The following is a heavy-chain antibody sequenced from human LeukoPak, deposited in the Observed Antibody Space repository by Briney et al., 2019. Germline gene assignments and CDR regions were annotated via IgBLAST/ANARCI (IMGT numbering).Heavy chain of an antibody. D-gene: IGHD3-3*01. Sequence: PSVTLSLTSTVSGGSISSYYWSWIRQPPGKGLEWNGYIYYSGSTDYNPSLMSGVTISVDTSKNQFSLKLCSMTAADTAVYYCARGKYSESPPGQRFLEWTTYYYYYYMDVWGKGTTVTVSS. V-gene: IGHV4-59*01. J-gene: IGHJ6*03. CDR3: ARGKYSESPPGQRFLEWTTYYYYYYMDV. CDR1: GGSISSYY. CDR2: IYYSGST.